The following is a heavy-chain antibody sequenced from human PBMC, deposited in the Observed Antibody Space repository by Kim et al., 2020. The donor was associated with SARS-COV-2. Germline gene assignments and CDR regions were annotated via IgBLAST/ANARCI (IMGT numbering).Heavy chain of an antibody. CDR3: ARVGSGYSSGWSLFDY. V-gene: IGHV4-4*07. J-gene: IGHJ4*02. CDR1: GGSISSYY. D-gene: IGHD6-19*01. Sequence: SETLSLTCTVSGGSISSYYWSWIRQPAGKGLEWIGRIYTSGSTNYNPSLKSRVTMSVDTSKNQFSLKLSSVTAADTAVYYCARVGSGYSSGWSLFDYWGQGTLVTVSS. CDR2: IYTSGST.